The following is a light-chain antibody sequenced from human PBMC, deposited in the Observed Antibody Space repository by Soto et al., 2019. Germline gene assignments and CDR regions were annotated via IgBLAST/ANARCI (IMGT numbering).Light chain of an antibody. Sequence: EIVLTQSPGTLSLSPGEGATLSCRASQSVSSSNLAWYQQKPGQAPRLLIYGASSRVTGIPDRFSCSGSGTDFTLTLSRLEPEDFAVYYCQQYGSSPFGQGTKLEIK. CDR3: QQYGSSP. J-gene: IGKJ2*01. CDR1: QSVSSSN. CDR2: GAS. V-gene: IGKV3-20*01.